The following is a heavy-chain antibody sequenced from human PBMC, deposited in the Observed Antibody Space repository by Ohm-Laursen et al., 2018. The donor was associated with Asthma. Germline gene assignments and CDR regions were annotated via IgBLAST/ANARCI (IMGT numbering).Heavy chain of an antibody. D-gene: IGHD3-10*01. J-gene: IGHJ4*02. CDR3: AYEFGGSGDY. Sequence: GSLRLSCSAPGFTFSSYGMHWVRQAPGKGLAWVSRINGDGGIKSYAASVKGRFTISRDDAKNTVYLQMNSLRVDDTAVYYCAYEFGGSGDYWGQGTLVTVSS. V-gene: IGHV3-74*01. CDR2: INGDGGIK. CDR1: GFTFSSYG.